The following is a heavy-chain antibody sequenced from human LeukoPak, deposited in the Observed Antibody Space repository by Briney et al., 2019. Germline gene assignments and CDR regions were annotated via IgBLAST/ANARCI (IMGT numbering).Heavy chain of an antibody. CDR1: GGCISSYY. Sequence: SETLSLTCTVSGGCISSYYWNWIRQPAGKGLEWIGRIYINGNTNYNPSLKRRVTMSVDTTKNQFSLKLSSVTAADTAVYYCARASIPAAGFNYWGQGTLVTVSS. V-gene: IGHV4-4*07. D-gene: IGHD6-13*01. J-gene: IGHJ4*02. CDR3: ARASIPAAGFNY. CDR2: IYINGNT.